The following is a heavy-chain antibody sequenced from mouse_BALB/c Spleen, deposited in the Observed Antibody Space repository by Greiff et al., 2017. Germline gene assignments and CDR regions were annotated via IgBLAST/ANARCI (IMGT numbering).Heavy chain of an antibody. CDR1: GFTFSDYY. CDR3: ARDNDYDVGDY. CDR2: ISDGGSYT. V-gene: IGHV5-4*02. Sequence: DVKLVESGGGLVKPGGSLKLSCAASGFTFSDYYMYWVRQTPEKRLEWVATISDGGSYTYYPDSVKGRFTISRDNAKNNLYLQMSSLKSEDTAMYYCARDNDYDVGDYWGQGTTLTVSS. J-gene: IGHJ2*01. D-gene: IGHD2-4*01.